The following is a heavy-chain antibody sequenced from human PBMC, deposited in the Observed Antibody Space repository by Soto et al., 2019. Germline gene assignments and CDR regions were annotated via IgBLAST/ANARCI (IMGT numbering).Heavy chain of an antibody. J-gene: IGHJ4*02. CDR2: THYIGTT. CDR1: GASISSYY. V-gene: IGHV4-59*01. Sequence: PSETLSLTCTVSGASISSYYWSWIRQPPGKGLEWLGYTHYIGTTSYNPSLNSRVTMPLDTSKNQFSLNLSSVTAADTAVYYCARDANTNYYFDSWGQGTLVTVSS. D-gene: IGHD4-4*01. CDR3: ARDANTNYYFDS.